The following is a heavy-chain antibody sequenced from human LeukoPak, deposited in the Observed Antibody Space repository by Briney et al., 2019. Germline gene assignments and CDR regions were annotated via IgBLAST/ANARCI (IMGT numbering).Heavy chain of an antibody. CDR3: ARAMVGSYDFWSGPYWSFDP. J-gene: IGHJ2*01. Sequence: ASVKVSCKASGYTFTSYDINWVRQATGQGLEWMGWMNPNSGNTGYAQKFQGRVTITRDTSTSTAYMELSSLRSEDTAVYYCARAMVGSYDFWSGPYWSFDPWGRGTMVTVS. CDR1: GYTFTSYD. CDR2: MNPNSGNT. V-gene: IGHV1-8*03. D-gene: IGHD3-3*01.